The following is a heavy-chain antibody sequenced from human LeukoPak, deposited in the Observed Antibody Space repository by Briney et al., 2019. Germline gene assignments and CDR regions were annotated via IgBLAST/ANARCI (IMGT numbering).Heavy chain of an antibody. D-gene: IGHD5-12*01. CDR2: ISWDGGST. V-gene: IGHV3-43*01. J-gene: IGHJ4*02. Sequence: GGSLRLSCAASGFTFDDYTMHWVRQAPGKGLEWVSLISWDGGSTYYADPVKGRFTISRDNSKNSLYLQMNSLRTEDTALYYCAKDSGYNWYYFDYWGQGTLVTVSS. CDR3: AKDSGYNWYYFDY. CDR1: GFTFDDYT.